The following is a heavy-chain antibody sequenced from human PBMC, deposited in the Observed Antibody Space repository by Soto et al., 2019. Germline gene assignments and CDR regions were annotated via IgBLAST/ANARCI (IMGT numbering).Heavy chain of an antibody. J-gene: IGHJ4*02. V-gene: IGHV2-5*02. Sequence: GSGPTLVNPTQTLTLTCTFSGFSLSTSGVGVGWIRQPPGKALEWLALIYWDDDKRYSPSLKSRLTITKDTSKNQVVLTMTNMDPVDTATYYCAHRPNSGYDFWSGYFFDYWGQGTLVTVSS. CDR3: AHRPNSGYDFWSGYFFDY. D-gene: IGHD3-3*01. CDR2: IYWDDDK. CDR1: GFSLSTSGVG.